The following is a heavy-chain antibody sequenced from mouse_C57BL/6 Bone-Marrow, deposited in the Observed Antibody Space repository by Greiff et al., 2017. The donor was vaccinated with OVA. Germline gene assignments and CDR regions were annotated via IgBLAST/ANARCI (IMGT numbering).Heavy chain of an antibody. CDR3: TTWNYYSNYGFNYYAMDY. CDR2: IDPENGDT. D-gene: IGHD2-5*01. Sequence: VQLQQSGAELVRPGASVKLSCTASGFNIKDDYMHWVKQRPEQGLEWIGWIDPENGDTEYASKFQGKATIPADTSANTAYLQLSSLTSEDTAVYYCTTWNYYSNYGFNYYAMDYWGQGTSVTVSS. J-gene: IGHJ4*01. CDR1: GFNIKDDY. V-gene: IGHV14-4*01.